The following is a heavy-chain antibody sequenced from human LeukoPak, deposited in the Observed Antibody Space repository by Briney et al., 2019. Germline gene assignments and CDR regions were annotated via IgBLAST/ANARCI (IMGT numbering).Heavy chain of an antibody. D-gene: IGHD4-17*01. CDR3: ATGAYGRRYFDY. CDR1: GYTLTELS. V-gene: IGHV1-24*01. CDR2: FDPEDGET. Sequence: APVKVSCKVSGYTLTELSMHWVRQAPGKGLEWMGGFDPEDGETIYAQKFQGRVTMTEDTSTDTAYMEVSSLRSEDTAVYYCATGAYGRRYFDYSGQGTLVSVSS. J-gene: IGHJ4*02.